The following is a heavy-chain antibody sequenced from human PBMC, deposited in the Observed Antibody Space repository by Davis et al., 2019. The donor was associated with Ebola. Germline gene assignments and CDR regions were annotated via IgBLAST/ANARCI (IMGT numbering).Heavy chain of an antibody. D-gene: IGHD3-3*01. V-gene: IGHV3-23*01. Sequence: AESLRLSCEASGFTSSSNVIPWVCHSLGHGLEWVSGIVGSGASTQYADSVKGRFTISRDNSKNTLFLQMNSLRAEDTAVYYCAKGQLRFLVRDYFDYWGQGALVTVSS. CDR3: AKGQLRFLVRDYFDY. J-gene: IGHJ4*02. CDR1: GFTSSSNV. CDR2: IVGSGAST.